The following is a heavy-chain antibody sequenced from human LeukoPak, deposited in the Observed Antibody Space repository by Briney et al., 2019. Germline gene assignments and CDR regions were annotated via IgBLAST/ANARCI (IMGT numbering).Heavy chain of an antibody. CDR3: AKAAAAPGFDF. J-gene: IGHJ4*02. D-gene: IGHD6-13*01. V-gene: IGHV3-23*01. Sequence: GGSLRLSCAASGFTSSSYALNWVRQAPGKGLEWVATVSGSGDRMYHADSVKGRFTISRDNSKNTIYLQMNSLRAEDTALYYCAKAAAAPGFDFWGQGTLLTVSS. CDR1: GFTSSSYA. CDR2: VSGSGDRM.